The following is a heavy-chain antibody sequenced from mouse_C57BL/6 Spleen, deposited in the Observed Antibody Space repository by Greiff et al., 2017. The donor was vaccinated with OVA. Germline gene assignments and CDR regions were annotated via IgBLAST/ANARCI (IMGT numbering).Heavy chain of an antibody. CDR1: GYSITSGYY. Sequence: EVKLQESGPGLVKPSQSLSLTCSVTGYSITSGYYWNWIRQFPGNKLEWMGYISYDGSNNYNPSLKNRISITRDTSKNQFFLKLNSVTTEDTATYYCASGNLYYFDYWGQGTTLTVSS. CDR3: ASGNLYYFDY. D-gene: IGHD2-1*01. CDR2: ISYDGSN. V-gene: IGHV3-6*01. J-gene: IGHJ2*01.